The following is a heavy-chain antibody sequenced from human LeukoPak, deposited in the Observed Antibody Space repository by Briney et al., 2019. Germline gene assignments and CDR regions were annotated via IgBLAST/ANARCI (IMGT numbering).Heavy chain of an antibody. CDR1: GGSISSGGYS. D-gene: IGHD2-2*01. CDR3: ARAPVHCSSTSCSTYGMDV. J-gene: IGHJ6*02. CDR2: IYHSGST. V-gene: IGHV4-30-2*01. Sequence: SETLSLTCAVSGGSISSGGYSWSWIRQPPGKGLEWIGYIYHSGSTYYNPSLKSRVTISVDRSKNQFSLKLSSVTAADTAVYYCARAPVHCSSTSCSTYGMDVWGQGTRSPSP.